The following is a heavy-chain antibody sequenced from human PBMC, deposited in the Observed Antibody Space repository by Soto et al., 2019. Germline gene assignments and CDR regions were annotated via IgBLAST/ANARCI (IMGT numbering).Heavy chain of an antibody. J-gene: IGHJ4*02. CDR1: GYSFTTYW. Sequence: PGAALKISCKGSGYSFTTYWIAWVRQMPGKGLEWMGIIYPGDSETRYSPSFQGQVTISADKSISTAYLQWTSLKASDTAVYYCARSIYSDTKIDYWGQGTLVTVSS. D-gene: IGHD1-26*01. V-gene: IGHV5-51*01. CDR2: IYPGDSET. CDR3: ARSIYSDTKIDY.